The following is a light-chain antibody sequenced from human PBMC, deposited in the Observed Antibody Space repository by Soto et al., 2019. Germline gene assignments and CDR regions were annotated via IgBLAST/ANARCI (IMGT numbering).Light chain of an antibody. CDR2: GAS. J-gene: IGKJ1*01. CDR1: QSVSSSY. CDR3: QEYGSSPWT. V-gene: IGKV3-20*01. Sequence: EIVLTQSPGTLSLSPGERATLSCRASQSVSSSYLAWYQQKPGQAPRLLIYGASSRSTGIPDRFSGSGSGTDFTLMISRLETEDFAVYYCQEYGSSPWTFGQGTKVEIK.